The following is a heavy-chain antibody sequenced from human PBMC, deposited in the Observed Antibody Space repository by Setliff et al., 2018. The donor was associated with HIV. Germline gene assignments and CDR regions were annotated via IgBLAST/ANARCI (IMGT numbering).Heavy chain of an antibody. J-gene: IGHJ4*02. CDR3: ARDPSSSGWSEGLYYFDS. CDR1: GDSISSGGYY. Sequence: PSETLSLTCTVSGDSISSGGYYWSWIRQLPGKGLEWIGEINHSGSTNYNPSLRSLVSISVDTSKNQFSLRLSSVTAADTAVYYCARDPSSSGWSEGLYYFDSWGRGTLVTVSS. CDR2: INHSGST. V-gene: IGHV4-39*07. D-gene: IGHD6-19*01.